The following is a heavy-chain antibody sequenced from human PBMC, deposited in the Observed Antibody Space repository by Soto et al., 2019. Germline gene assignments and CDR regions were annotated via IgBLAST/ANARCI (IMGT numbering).Heavy chain of an antibody. J-gene: IGHJ5*02. Sequence: GESLKISCEGFGYNFATYWIAWVRQMPGKGLEYMGIIYPGDSDSRYSPSFQGQVTFSADKSISTAYMQWSSLKASDTAMYYCARHGFYGDYASNYFDPWGQGTLVTVS. CDR1: GYNFATYW. CDR2: IYPGDSDS. D-gene: IGHD4-17*01. V-gene: IGHV5-51*01. CDR3: ARHGFYGDYASNYFDP.